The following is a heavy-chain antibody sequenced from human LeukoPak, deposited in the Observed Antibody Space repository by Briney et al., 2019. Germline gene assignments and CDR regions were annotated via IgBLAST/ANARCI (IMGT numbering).Heavy chain of an antibody. D-gene: IGHD3-3*01. Sequence: SETLSLTCTVSGDSISSSSYYWGWIRQPPGKGLEWIGSIYYSGNTYYNPSLKSRVTISVDTSKNQFSLKLSSVTAADTAVYYCARVFWSGGKRNSWFDPWGQGTLVTVSS. V-gene: IGHV4-39*07. CDR1: GDSISSSSYY. J-gene: IGHJ5*02. CDR3: ARVFWSGGKRNSWFDP. CDR2: IYYSGNT.